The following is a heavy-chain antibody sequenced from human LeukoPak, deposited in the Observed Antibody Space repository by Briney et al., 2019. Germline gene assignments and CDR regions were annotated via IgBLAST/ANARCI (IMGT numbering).Heavy chain of an antibody. CDR1: GGSISSYY. CDR2: IYYSGST. J-gene: IGHJ6*03. V-gene: IGHV4-59*01. Sequence: KPSETLSLTCTVSGGSISSYYWSWIRQPPGKGLEWIGYIYYSGSTSYNPSLKSRVTISVDTSKNQFSLKLSSVTAADTAVYYCARGASFYYWAYYYYYMDVWGKGTTVTVSS. CDR3: ARGASFYYWAYYYYYMDV. D-gene: IGHD3-10*01.